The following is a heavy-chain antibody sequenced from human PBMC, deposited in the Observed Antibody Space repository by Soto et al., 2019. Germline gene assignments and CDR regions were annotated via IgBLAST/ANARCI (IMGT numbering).Heavy chain of an antibody. D-gene: IGHD3-22*01. V-gene: IGHV4-39*01. J-gene: IGHJ4*02. CDR3: ARNFRGSSGYKYYFDY. CDR2: IYYSGST. Sequence: PSETLSLTCTVSGGSISSSSYYWGWIRQPPGKGLEWIGSIYYSGSTYYNPSLKSRVTISVDTSKNQFSLKLSSVTAADTAVYYCARNFRGSSGYKYYFDYWGQGTLVTVS. CDR1: GGSISSSSYY.